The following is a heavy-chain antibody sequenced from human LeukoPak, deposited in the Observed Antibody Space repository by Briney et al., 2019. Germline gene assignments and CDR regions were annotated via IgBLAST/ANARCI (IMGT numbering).Heavy chain of an antibody. D-gene: IGHD3-10*01. V-gene: IGHV3-48*01. Sequence: GGSLRLSCAASGFTFSTYNMNWFRQAPGKGLEWVSYISAGSSTIFYADSVKGRFTISRDNARDSLYLQMNSLRAEDTAVYYCTRDFRGLSWYFDYWGQGTLVTVSS. CDR3: TRDFRGLSWYFDY. CDR1: GFTFSTYN. CDR2: ISAGSSTI. J-gene: IGHJ4*02.